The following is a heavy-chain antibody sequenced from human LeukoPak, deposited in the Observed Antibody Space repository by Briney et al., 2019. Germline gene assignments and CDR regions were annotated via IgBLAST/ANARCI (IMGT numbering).Heavy chain of an antibody. J-gene: IGHJ4*02. Sequence: PGGSLRLSCAASGFTFSSYSMNWVRQAPGKGLEWVSYISSSSTIYYADSVKGRFTISRDNAKNSLYLQMNSLRAEDTAVYYCARSGVGSAPPFDYWGQGTLVTVSS. V-gene: IGHV3-48*04. D-gene: IGHD1-26*01. CDR3: ARSGVGSAPPFDY. CDR1: GFTFSSYS. CDR2: ISSSSTI.